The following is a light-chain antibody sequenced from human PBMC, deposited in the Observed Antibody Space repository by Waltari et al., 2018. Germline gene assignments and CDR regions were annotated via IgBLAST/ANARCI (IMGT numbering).Light chain of an antibody. J-gene: IGKJ1*01. CDR2: WAS. CDR3: QQYYSTWR. V-gene: IGKV4-1*01. CDR1: QSVLYSSNNKNY. Sequence: DIVMTQSPDSLAVSLGERATINCKSSQSVLYSSNNKNYLAWYQQKPGQPPKLLIYWASTRESGVPDRFGGSGSGTDFTLTISSLQAEDVAVYYCQQYYSTWRFGQGTKVEIK.